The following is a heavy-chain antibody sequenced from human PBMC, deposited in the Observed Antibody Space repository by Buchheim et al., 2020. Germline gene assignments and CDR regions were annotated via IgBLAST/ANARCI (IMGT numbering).Heavy chain of an antibody. CDR2: INPDGSVI. Sequence: EVQLVESGGGLVQPGGSLRLSCAASGFTFSSYWMTWVRQSPVKGLEWVANINPDGSVISYLDSVQGRFTISRDGAKNSLYLQLNSLRAEDTALYYCARNVDWAFDYWGLGTL. J-gene: IGHJ4*02. D-gene: IGHD5-12*01. V-gene: IGHV3-7*01. CDR3: ARNVDWAFDY. CDR1: GFTFSSYW.